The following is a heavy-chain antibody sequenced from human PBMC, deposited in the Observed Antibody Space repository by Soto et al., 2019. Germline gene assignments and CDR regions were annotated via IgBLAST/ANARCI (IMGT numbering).Heavy chain of an antibody. Sequence: QVQLVQSGAEVKKPGASVRVSCEASGYTFTSYGITWVRQAPGQGLEWMGGISVYSGSTNYAQKLQGRVTMTTDRSIRAVYMELRSLRSDDTAVYYCARDSWGLAVPDYHYYAMDVWGQGTTVTVS. D-gene: IGHD6-19*01. V-gene: IGHV1-18*04. J-gene: IGHJ6*02. CDR3: ARDSWGLAVPDYHYYAMDV. CDR1: GYTFTSYG. CDR2: ISVYSGST.